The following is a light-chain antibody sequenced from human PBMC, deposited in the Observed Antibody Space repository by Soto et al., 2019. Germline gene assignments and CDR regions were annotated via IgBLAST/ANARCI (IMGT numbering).Light chain of an antibody. J-gene: IGLJ2*01. V-gene: IGLV2-14*03. CDR1: SSDVGGYNY. CDR2: DVS. Sequence: QSALTQPASVSGSPGQSITISCTGTSSDVGGYNYVSWYQHHPGKAPKVMIYDVSNRPSGVSNRFSGSKSGNTASLTISGLQAEYEADYYCSSYTSSSTVVFGGGTKLTVL. CDR3: SSYTSSSTVV.